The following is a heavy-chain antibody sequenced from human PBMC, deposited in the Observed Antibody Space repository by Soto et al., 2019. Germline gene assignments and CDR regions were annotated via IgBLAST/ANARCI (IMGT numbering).Heavy chain of an antibody. CDR3: ARPSDDSSGYYDWLDP. Sequence: GGSLRLSCAASGFTFSDHYMDWVRQTPGKGLEWVGRTRNKANSYTTEYAASVKGRFTISRDDSKNSLYLQMNSLKTEDTAVYYCARPSDDSSGYYDWLDPWSQGTLVNVSS. D-gene: IGHD3-22*01. V-gene: IGHV3-72*01. CDR1: GFTFSDHY. CDR2: TRNKANSYTT. J-gene: IGHJ5*02.